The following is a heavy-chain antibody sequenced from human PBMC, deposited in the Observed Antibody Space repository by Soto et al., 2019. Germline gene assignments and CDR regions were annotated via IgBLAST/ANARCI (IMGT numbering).Heavy chain of an antibody. Sequence: SETLSLTCTVSGGSISSGGYYWSWIRQHPGKGLEWIGYIYYSGSTYYNPSLKSRVTISVDTSKNQFSLKLSSVTAADTAVYYCARASYSYGLRGDWFDPWGQGTLVTVSS. J-gene: IGHJ5*02. CDR3: ARASYSYGLRGDWFDP. CDR2: IYYSGST. V-gene: IGHV4-31*03. CDR1: GGSISSGGYY. D-gene: IGHD5-18*01.